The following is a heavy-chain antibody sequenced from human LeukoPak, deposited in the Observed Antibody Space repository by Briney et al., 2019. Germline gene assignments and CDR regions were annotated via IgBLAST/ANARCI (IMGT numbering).Heavy chain of an antibody. CDR1: GFTFDDYG. CDR2: INWNGGST. CDR3: ARGFGSLQFDYFDY. D-gene: IGHD3-10*01. V-gene: IGHV3-20*04. Sequence: PGGSLRLSCAASGFTFDDYGMSWVRQAPGKGLEWVSGINWNGGSTGYADSVKGRFTISRDNAKNSLYLQMNSLRAEDTALYYCARGFGSLQFDYFDYWGQGTLVTVSS. J-gene: IGHJ4*02.